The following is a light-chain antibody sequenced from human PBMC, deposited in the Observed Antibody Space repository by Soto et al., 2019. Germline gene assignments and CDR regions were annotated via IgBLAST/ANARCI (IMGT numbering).Light chain of an antibody. Sequence: EIVLTQSPGTLSLSPGERVTLSCRASQIVSNNNVAWYQKKPGQAPRLLIYDASSRATGIPARFSGSGSGTDFTLTIGSLEPEDFAVYYCQQRSNWPPSITFGQGTRLEIK. J-gene: IGKJ5*01. V-gene: IGKV3D-20*02. CDR2: DAS. CDR1: QIVSNNN. CDR3: QQRSNWPPSIT.